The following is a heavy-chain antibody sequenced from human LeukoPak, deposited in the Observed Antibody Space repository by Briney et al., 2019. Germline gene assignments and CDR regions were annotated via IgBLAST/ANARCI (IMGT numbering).Heavy chain of an antibody. Sequence: GGSLKLSCAASGFTFSTYAMSWVRQAPGKGLEWVSVVSGTGGRTYYADSVKGRFTISRDNSKNTLYLQMNSLRAEDTAVYYCARGSGSYYFDYWGQGTLVTVSS. V-gene: IGHV3-23*01. D-gene: IGHD1-26*01. CDR3: ARGSGSYYFDY. CDR2: VSGTGGRT. J-gene: IGHJ4*02. CDR1: GFTFSTYA.